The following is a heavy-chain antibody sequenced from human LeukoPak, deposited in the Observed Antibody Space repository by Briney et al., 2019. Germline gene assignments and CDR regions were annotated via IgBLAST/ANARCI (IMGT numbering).Heavy chain of an antibody. CDR2: ISYDGSNK. Sequence: GGSLRLSCAASGFTFSSYGMHWVRQAPGKGLEWVAVISYDGSNKYYADSVKGRFTISRDNSKNTLYLQMNSLRAEDTAVYYCAKDHYDILTGYYRLGPFDFDYWGQGTLVTVSS. CDR3: AKDHYDILTGYYRLGPFDFDY. V-gene: IGHV3-30*18. D-gene: IGHD3-9*01. J-gene: IGHJ4*02. CDR1: GFTFSSYG.